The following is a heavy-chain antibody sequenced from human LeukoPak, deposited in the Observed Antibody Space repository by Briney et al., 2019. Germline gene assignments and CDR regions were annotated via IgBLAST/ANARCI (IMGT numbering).Heavy chain of an antibody. CDR3: ARYSVSYSGSWEFDY. CDR1: GFTVSSNY. V-gene: IGHV3-53*01. D-gene: IGHD6-13*01. J-gene: IGHJ4*02. Sequence: GGSLRLSCAASGFTVSSNYMSWVRQAPGKGLEWVSVIYSGGSTYYADSVKGRFTISRDNSKNTLYLQMNSLRAEDTAVYYCARYSVSYSGSWEFDYWGQGTLVTVSS. CDR2: IYSGGST.